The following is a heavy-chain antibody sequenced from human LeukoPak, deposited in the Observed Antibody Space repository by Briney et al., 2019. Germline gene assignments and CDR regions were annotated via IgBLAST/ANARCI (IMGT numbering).Heavy chain of an antibody. J-gene: IGHJ5*02. D-gene: IGHD2-2*01. CDR1: GLAFSTYW. V-gene: IGHV3-74*01. CDR3: ARDVVVVPAAPGIRFDP. CDR2: INSDGSST. Sequence: GGSLRLSRRASGLAFSTYWMHWVRQAPGKGLVSVSRINSDGSSTKYEDSVKGRFTISRDNAKNTLYLQMNSLRAEDTAVYYCARDVVVVPAAPGIRFDPWGQGTLVTVSS.